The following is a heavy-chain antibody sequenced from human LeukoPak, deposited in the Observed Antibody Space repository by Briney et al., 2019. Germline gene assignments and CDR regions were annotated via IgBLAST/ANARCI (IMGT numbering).Heavy chain of an antibody. D-gene: IGHD3-22*01. Sequence: GGSLRLSCAASGFTFSSYGMHWVRQAPGKVLEWVAVISYDGSNKYYADSVKGRFTISRDNSKNTLYLQMNSLRAEDTAVYYCAKEYYYDSSGYYYGVDYWGQGTLVTVSS. CDR2: ISYDGSNK. CDR3: AKEYYYDSSGYYYGVDY. J-gene: IGHJ4*02. CDR1: GFTFSSYG. V-gene: IGHV3-30*18.